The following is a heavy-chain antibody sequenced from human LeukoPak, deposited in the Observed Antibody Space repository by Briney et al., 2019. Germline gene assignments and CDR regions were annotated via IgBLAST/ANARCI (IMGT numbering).Heavy chain of an antibody. V-gene: IGHV3-30*18. CDR2: ISYDGSNK. J-gene: IGHJ4*02. D-gene: IGHD5-12*01. Sequence: GGSLRLSCAASGFTFSSYGMHWVRQAPGKGLEWVAVISYDGSNKYCADSVKGRFTISRDNSKNTLYLQMNSLRAEDTAVYYCAKGEDPIVATTTLHYWGQGTLVTVSS. CDR1: GFTFSSYG. CDR3: AKGEDPIVATTTLHY.